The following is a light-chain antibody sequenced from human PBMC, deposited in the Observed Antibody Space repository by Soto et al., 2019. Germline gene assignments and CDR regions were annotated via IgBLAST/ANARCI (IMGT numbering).Light chain of an antibody. CDR3: QHYNSYSEA. CDR2: KAS. Sequence: DIQMTQSPSTLSGSVGDRVTITCRASQTISSWLAWYQQKPGKAPKLLIYKASTLKSGVPSRFSGSGSGTEITLTISSLQPDDVATYDCQHYNSYSEACGQGTKVELK. V-gene: IGKV1-5*03. CDR1: QTISSW. J-gene: IGKJ1*01.